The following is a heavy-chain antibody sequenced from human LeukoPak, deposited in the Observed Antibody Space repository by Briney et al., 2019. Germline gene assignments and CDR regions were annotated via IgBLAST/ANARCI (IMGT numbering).Heavy chain of an antibody. V-gene: IGHV3-48*03. CDR1: GFTFSSYE. CDR3: AKVRYDYYDSSLDY. Sequence: GGSLRLSCAASGFTFSSYEMNWVRQAPGKGLEWVSYISSSGSTIYYADSVKGRFTISRDNAKNSLYLQMNSLRAEDTAVYYCAKVRYDYYDSSLDYWGQGTLVTVSS. D-gene: IGHD3-22*01. CDR2: ISSSGSTI. J-gene: IGHJ4*02.